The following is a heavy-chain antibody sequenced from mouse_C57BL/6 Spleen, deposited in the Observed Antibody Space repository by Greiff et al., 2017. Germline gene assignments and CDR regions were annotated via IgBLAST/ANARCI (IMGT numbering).Heavy chain of an antibody. CDR1: GYTFTDYN. V-gene: IGHV1-18*01. Sequence: VQLKQSGPELVKPGASVKIPCKASGYTFTDYNLDWVKQSHGKSLEWIGDINPNNGGTIYNQKFKGKATLTVDKSSSTAYMELRSLTSEDTAVYYCARWYYSNPYWYFDVWGTGTTVTVSS. D-gene: IGHD2-5*01. CDR3: ARWYYSNPYWYFDV. CDR2: INPNNGGT. J-gene: IGHJ1*03.